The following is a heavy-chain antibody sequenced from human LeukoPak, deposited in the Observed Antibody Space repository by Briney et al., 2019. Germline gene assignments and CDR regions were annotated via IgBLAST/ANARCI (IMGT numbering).Heavy chain of an antibody. CDR2: ISGSGDST. D-gene: IGHD6-6*01. J-gene: IGHJ4*02. CDR3: AIVSFGIGARY. Sequence: GGSLRLSCAASGFTFSSYAMSWVRQAPGKGLEWVSAISGSGDSTYYAGSVKGRFAISRDNPKNTLYLQLNSLRGEDTAVYYCAIVSFGIGARYWGQGTLVTVSS. CDR1: GFTFSSYA. V-gene: IGHV3-23*01.